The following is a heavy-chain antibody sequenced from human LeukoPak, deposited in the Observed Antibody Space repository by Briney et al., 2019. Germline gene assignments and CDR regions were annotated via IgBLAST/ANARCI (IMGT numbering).Heavy chain of an antibody. CDR3: AKWGDYDILTGYYVPDY. J-gene: IGHJ4*02. CDR2: ITGSDGSS. Sequence: GTSLRLSCVASGFTFTNYAMSWVRQAPGKGLEWVSAITGSDGSSYYADSVKGRFTISRDNSKNTLYLQVNSLRAEDTAVYYCAKWGDYDILTGYYVPDYWGQGTQVTVSS. V-gene: IGHV3-23*01. D-gene: IGHD3-9*01. CDR1: GFTFTNYA.